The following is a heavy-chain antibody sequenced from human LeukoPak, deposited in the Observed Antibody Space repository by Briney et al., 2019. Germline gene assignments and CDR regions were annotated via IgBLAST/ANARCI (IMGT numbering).Heavy chain of an antibody. Sequence: SVKVSCKASGGTFSSYAISWVRQAPGQGLEWMGRIIPILGIANYAQKFQGRVTITADKSTSTAYMELSSLRSEDTAVYYCASPSGDYCGGDRYSNYFDYWGQGTLVTVSS. CDR1: GGTFSSYA. CDR2: IIPILGIA. J-gene: IGHJ4*02. CDR3: ASPSGDYCGGDRYSNYFDY. D-gene: IGHD2-21*01. V-gene: IGHV1-69*04.